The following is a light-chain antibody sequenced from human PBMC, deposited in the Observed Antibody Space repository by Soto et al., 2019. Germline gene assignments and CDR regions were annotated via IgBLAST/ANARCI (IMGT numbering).Light chain of an antibody. CDR1: QSVLYRSNFKNY. V-gene: IGKV4-1*01. Sequence: DIVMTQSPDSLAVSLGERATINCKSSQSVLYRSNFKNYLAWYQQRPGQPPKLLIYWASTRESGVPDRFGGSGSGTDFTLTISSLQAEDVAVYYCQQYYSTPQTFGQGTKVEIK. CDR3: QQYYSTPQT. CDR2: WAS. J-gene: IGKJ1*01.